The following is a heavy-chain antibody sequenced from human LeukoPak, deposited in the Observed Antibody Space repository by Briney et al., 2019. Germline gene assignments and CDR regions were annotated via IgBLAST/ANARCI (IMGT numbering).Heavy chain of an antibody. CDR3: ARGYYYGSGSYYSP. CDR1: GGSISSYY. V-gene: IGHV4-59*01. Sequence: PSETLSLTCTVSGGSISSYYWSWLRQPPGKGLEWIGYIYYSGSTNYNPSLKSRVTISVDTSKNQFSLKLSSVTAADTAVYYCARGYYYGSGSYYSPWGQGALVTVSS. D-gene: IGHD3-10*01. J-gene: IGHJ4*02. CDR2: IYYSGST.